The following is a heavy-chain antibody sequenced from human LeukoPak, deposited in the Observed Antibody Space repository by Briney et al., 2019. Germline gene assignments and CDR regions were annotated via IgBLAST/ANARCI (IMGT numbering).Heavy chain of an antibody. J-gene: IGHJ4*02. D-gene: IGHD3-16*02. CDR3: ARDISRDPLGDY. CDR2: INPSGGST. CDR1: GYTFTSYH. Sequence: ASVKVSCKPSGYTFTSYHMHWVRQAPGQGLEWMGIINPSGGSTSYAQKFQGRVTMTRDTSTSTVYMELSSLRSEDTAVYYCARDISRDPLGDYWGQGTLVTVSS. V-gene: IGHV1-46*01.